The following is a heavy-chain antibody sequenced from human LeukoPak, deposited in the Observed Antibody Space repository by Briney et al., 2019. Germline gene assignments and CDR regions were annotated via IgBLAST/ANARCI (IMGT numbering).Heavy chain of an antibody. CDR3: ARNNWSIDYGIDV. Sequence: KPSETLSLTCIVSGGSISSYYWSWIQQPPGKGLEWIGYSYDRGNTNYNPSLKSRVTISVDTSKSQVSLNLRSVTAADTAVYYCARNNWSIDYGIDVWGQGTTVIVSS. V-gene: IGHV4-59*08. CDR2: SYDRGNT. J-gene: IGHJ6*02. D-gene: IGHD1-20*01. CDR1: GGSISSYY.